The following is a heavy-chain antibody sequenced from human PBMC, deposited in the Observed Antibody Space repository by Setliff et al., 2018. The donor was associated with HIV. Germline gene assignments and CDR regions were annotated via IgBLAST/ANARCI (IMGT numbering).Heavy chain of an antibody. CDR1: GGSISSSSYY. J-gene: IGHJ4*02. V-gene: IGHV4-39*01. CDR3: ARSVPRYCSGGSCYPPLFDY. CDR2: IYYSGST. Sequence: SETLSLTCTVSGGSISSSSYYWGWLRQPPGKGLEWIGSIYYSGSTYYNPSLKSRVTIYVDTSKNQFSLKLSSVTAADTAVYYCARSVPRYCSGGSCYPPLFDYWGQGTLVTVSS. D-gene: IGHD2-15*01.